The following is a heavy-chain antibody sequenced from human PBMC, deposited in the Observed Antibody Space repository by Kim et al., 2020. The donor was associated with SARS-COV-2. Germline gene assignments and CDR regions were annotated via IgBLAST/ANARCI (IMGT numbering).Heavy chain of an antibody. Sequence: LRSRVTISVDTSKSQFSLKLSSVTAADTAVYYCARDSHSGSYGYYYYGMDVWGQGTTVTVSS. CDR3: ARDSHSGSYGYYYYGMDV. D-gene: IGHD1-26*01. J-gene: IGHJ6*02. V-gene: IGHV4-59*01.